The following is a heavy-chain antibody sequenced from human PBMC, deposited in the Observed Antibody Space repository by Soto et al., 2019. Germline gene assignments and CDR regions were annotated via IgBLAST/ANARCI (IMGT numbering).Heavy chain of an antibody. J-gene: IGHJ4*02. Sequence: GGSLRLSCAASGFTFSSYSMSWVRQAPGKGLEWVSSISSSSSYIYYADSVKGRFTISRDNAKNSLYLQMNSLRAEDTAVYYCARDVLGYDSSGYQYYFDYWGQGTLVTVSS. D-gene: IGHD3-22*01. CDR1: GFTFSSYS. V-gene: IGHV3-21*01. CDR2: ISSSSSYI. CDR3: ARDVLGYDSSGYQYYFDY.